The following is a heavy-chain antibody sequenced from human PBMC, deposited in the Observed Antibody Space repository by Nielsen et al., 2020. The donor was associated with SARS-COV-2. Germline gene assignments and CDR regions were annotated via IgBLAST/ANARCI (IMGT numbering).Heavy chain of an antibody. CDR3: ARFMTTVATETFDY. Sequence: GESLKISCATSGFTFSSHALHWVRQAPGKGLQWMAIISYDGTEHYADSVKGRFTISRDNSKNTLYLQMNSLRAEDTAIYYCARFMTTVATETFDYWGQGTLATVSS. J-gene: IGHJ4*02. V-gene: IGHV3-30*04. D-gene: IGHD4-17*01. CDR1: GFTFSSHA. CDR2: ISYDGTE.